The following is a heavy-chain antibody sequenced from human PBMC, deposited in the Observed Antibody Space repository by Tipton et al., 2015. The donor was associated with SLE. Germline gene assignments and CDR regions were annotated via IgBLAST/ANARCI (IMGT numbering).Heavy chain of an antibody. CDR3: AGVSRDAFEI. Sequence: TLSLTCTVSGGSISTYYWSWIRQPPGKGLEWIGEINHSGSTNYNPSLKSRVTISVDTSKNQFSLKLSSVTAADTAVYYCAGVSRDAFEIWGQWAMVTVSS. D-gene: IGHD5/OR15-5a*01. CDR1: GGSISTYY. CDR2: INHSGST. J-gene: IGHJ3*02. V-gene: IGHV4-34*01.